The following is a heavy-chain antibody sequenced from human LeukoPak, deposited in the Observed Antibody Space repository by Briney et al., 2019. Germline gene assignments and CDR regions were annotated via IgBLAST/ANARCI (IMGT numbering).Heavy chain of an antibody. Sequence: SETLSLTCTVSGGSISSYYWSWIRQPPGKGLEWIGYIYYSGSTNYNPSFKSRVTISVDTSKNQFSLKLSSVTAADTAVYYCARTQRRDPHFDYWGQGTLVTVSS. CDR3: ARTQRRDPHFDY. CDR1: GGSISSYY. J-gene: IGHJ4*02. D-gene: IGHD5-24*01. CDR2: IYYSGST. V-gene: IGHV4-59*01.